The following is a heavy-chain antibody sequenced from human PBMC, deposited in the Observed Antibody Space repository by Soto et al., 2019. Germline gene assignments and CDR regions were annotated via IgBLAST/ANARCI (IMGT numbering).Heavy chain of an antibody. Sequence: QVQLQESGRGLVKPSATLSLTCTVSGGAMRGQHWSWIRQPPGKGLEWIGHHSDSTNYTPSLKSRITISTDTSKNQFSLKLSSVTAAATAVYYWAAYTVGEGGRGYWGQGTLVTVSS. CDR2: HHSDST. J-gene: IGHJ4*02. V-gene: IGHV4-4*09. CDR3: AAYTVGEGGRGY. CDR1: GGAMRGQH. D-gene: IGHD3-16*01.